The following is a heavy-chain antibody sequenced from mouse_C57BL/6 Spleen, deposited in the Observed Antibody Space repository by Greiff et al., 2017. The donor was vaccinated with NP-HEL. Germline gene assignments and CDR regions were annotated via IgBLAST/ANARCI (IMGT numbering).Heavy chain of an antibody. CDR2: ISSGSSTI. CDR3: AREPSRLYYFDY. D-gene: IGHD3-2*02. CDR1: GSTFSDYG. V-gene: IGHV5-17*01. Sequence: EVKLQESGGGLVKPGGSLKLSCAASGSTFSDYGMHWVRQAPEKGLEWVAYISSGSSTIYYADTVKGRFTISRDNAKNTLFLQMTSLRSEDTAMYYCAREPSRLYYFDYWGQGTTLTVSS. J-gene: IGHJ2*01.